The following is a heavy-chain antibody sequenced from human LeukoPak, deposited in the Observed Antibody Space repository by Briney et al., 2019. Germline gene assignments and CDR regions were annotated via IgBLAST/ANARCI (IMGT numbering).Heavy chain of an antibody. CDR1: GYTFTSYY. CDR2: INPRGGST. Sequence: GASVKVSCKASGYTFTSYYMHWVRQAPGQGLEWMGIINPRGGSTSYAQKFQGRVTMTRDTSTSTVYMELSSLRSEDTAVYYCARDWRLRSRGEVYYYFMDVWGKGTTVTVSS. J-gene: IGHJ6*03. CDR3: ARDWRLRSRGEVYYYFMDV. V-gene: IGHV1-46*01. D-gene: IGHD5-12*01.